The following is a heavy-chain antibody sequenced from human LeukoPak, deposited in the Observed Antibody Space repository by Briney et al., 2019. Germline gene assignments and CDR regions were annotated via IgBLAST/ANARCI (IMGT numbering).Heavy chain of an antibody. CDR3: AKASAGSGRALYYYGMDV. V-gene: IGHV3-23*01. CDR2: ISASGGST. Sequence: PPGGSLRLSCAASGFPFSSYAMTWVRQAPGKGLEWVSAISASGGSTYYADSVRGRFTISRDNSKNTLYLQKDSLRAEDTAVYYCAKASAGSGRALYYYGMDVWGKGTTVTVSS. CDR1: GFPFSSYA. J-gene: IGHJ6*04. D-gene: IGHD3-10*01.